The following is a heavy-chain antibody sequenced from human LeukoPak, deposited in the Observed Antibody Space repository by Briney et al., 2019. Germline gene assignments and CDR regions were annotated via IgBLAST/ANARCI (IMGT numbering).Heavy chain of an antibody. V-gene: IGHV5-51*01. CDR3: ARLSQGLLLWFGFDY. D-gene: IGHD3-10*01. CDR2: IYPGDSDT. CDR1: EYLFTDYW. J-gene: IGHJ4*02. Sequence: GESLKISCKGSEYLFTDYWIGWVRQMPGKGLEWLGIIYPGDSDTTYSPSFQGHVTISADKSTSTAYLQWNSLKASDTAMYYCARLSQGLLLWFGFDYWGQGTLVTVSS.